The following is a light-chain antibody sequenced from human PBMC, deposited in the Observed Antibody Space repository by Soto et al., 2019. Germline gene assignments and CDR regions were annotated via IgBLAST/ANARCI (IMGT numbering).Light chain of an antibody. V-gene: IGKV1-39*01. CDR2: AAS. J-gene: IGKJ2*01. CDR1: QSITTH. Sequence: DIQMTQSPSSLSASVGDRITITCRASQSITTHLNWYQHKPGKPPKLLIYAASSLQSGVPSRFSGSGSGTDFTLTISSLQPEDFATYYCQQGFRSLEYTFGRGTKLEI. CDR3: QQGFRSLEYT.